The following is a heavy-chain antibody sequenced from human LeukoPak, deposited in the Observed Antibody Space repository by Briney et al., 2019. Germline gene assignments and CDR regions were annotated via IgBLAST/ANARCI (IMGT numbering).Heavy chain of an antibody. Sequence: PSETLSLTCTVSGDSISSGVYYWSWIRQPPGKGLEWIGCIYYSGSTYYNPSLKSRVTISVDTSKNQFSLKLSSVTAADTAVYYCARGWGYYGSGTYYPFDYWGLGTLVTVSS. CDR1: GDSISSGVYY. CDR2: IYYSGST. D-gene: IGHD3-10*01. J-gene: IGHJ4*02. V-gene: IGHV4-30-4*08. CDR3: ARGWGYYGSGTYYPFDY.